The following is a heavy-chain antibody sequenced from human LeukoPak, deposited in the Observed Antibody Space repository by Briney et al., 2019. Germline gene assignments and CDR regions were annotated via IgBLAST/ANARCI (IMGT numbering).Heavy chain of an antibody. Sequence: SETLSLTCTVSGGSISSGSYYWSWIRQPAGKGLEWIGRIYTSGSTNYNPSLKSRVTISVDTSKNQLSLKLSSVTAADTAVYYCARDSRATRTYYYDSSGSQGYYFDYWGQGTLVTVSS. CDR2: IYTSGST. J-gene: IGHJ4*02. CDR1: GGSISSGSYY. D-gene: IGHD3-22*01. CDR3: ARDSRATRTYYYDSSGSQGYYFDY. V-gene: IGHV4-61*02.